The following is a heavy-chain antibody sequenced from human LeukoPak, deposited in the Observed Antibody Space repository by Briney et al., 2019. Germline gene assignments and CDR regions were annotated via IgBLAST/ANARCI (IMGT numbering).Heavy chain of an antibody. Sequence: ASVGVSCKASWYHFNGYYLHWVPQAPGQGLEWMGWINPNSGGTNYAQKFQGRVTMTRDTSISTAYMELSGLRSDDTAVYYCARAFSQGGWGQGTLVTVSS. CDR1: WYHFNGYY. J-gene: IGHJ4*02. V-gene: IGHV1-2*02. CDR2: INPNSGGT. CDR3: ARAFSQGG.